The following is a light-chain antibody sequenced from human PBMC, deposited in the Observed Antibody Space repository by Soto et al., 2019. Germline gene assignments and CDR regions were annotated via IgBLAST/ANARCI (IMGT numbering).Light chain of an antibody. CDR3: QHTRT. CDR1: QNINNW. J-gene: IGKJ1*01. V-gene: IGKV1-5*01. Sequence: DFQMTQSPSTLSASVGDRVTITCRASQNINNWVAWYQQKPGKAPKFLIYDASTLQRGVPSRFSGSGFGTEFRRTFSSLQPDDFGSYYCQHTRTFGQGTKVEIK. CDR2: DAS.